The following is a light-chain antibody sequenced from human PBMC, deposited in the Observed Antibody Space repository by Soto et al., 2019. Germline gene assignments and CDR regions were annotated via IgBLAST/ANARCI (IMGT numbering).Light chain of an antibody. Sequence: EIVMTQSPATLSVSPGERVTLSCRASQTISSNLAWYQQKPGQAPRLLIHGASTRASGVPDRFSGSGSGTDFTLTISSLQSEDFAVYYCQQYHNWPPQYTFCQGTKLQIK. CDR3: QQYHNWPPQYT. CDR2: GAS. V-gene: IGKV3-15*01. J-gene: IGKJ2*01. CDR1: QTISSN.